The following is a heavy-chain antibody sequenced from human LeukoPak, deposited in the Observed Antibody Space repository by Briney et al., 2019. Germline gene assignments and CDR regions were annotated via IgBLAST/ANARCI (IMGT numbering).Heavy chain of an antibody. D-gene: IGHD5-18*01. CDR3: ARGRGYSQSNWVDP. CDR1: GFTFSSYS. Sequence: GGSLRLSCAASGFTFSSYSMNWARQAPGKGLEWVSVIYSGGTTYYADSVKGRFTISRDNSKNTLYLQMNSLRAEDTAVYYCARGRGYSQSNWVDPWGQGTMVTVSA. V-gene: IGHV3-53*01. J-gene: IGHJ5*02. CDR2: IYSGGTT.